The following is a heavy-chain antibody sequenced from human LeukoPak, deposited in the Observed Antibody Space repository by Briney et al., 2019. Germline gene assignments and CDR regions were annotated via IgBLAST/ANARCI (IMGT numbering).Heavy chain of an antibody. CDR2: ISGSGGST. V-gene: IGHV3-23*01. CDR1: GFIFSSYA. Sequence: GGSLRLSCAASGFIFSSYAMSWVRQAPGQGLEWVSAISGSGGSTYHADSVKGRFTISRDNSKNTLYLQMNSLRAEDTAVYYCARDKGYYDSSGYYPYYYYYGMDVWGQGTTVTVSS. D-gene: IGHD3-22*01. CDR3: ARDKGYYDSSGYYPYYYYYGMDV. J-gene: IGHJ6*02.